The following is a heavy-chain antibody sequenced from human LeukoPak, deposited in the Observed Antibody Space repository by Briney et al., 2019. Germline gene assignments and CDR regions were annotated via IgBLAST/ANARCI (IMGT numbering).Heavy chain of an antibody. CDR1: GYTFTSYG. Sequence: ASVKVSCKASGYTFTSYGLSWVRQAPGQGLEWMGWISTYNDNTHYAQKFQGRVTMTTDTSTNTAYMELRSLRSDDTAVYYCARGLMGASNTEFDPWGQGTLVTVSS. CDR3: ARGLMGASNTEFDP. V-gene: IGHV1-18*01. CDR2: ISTYNDNT. D-gene: IGHD1-26*01. J-gene: IGHJ5*02.